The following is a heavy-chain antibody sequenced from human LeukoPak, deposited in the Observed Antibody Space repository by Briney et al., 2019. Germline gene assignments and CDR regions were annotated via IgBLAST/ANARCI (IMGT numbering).Heavy chain of an antibody. D-gene: IGHD1-26*01. V-gene: IGHV1-2*02. CDR1: GYTFTGYY. CDR2: INPNSGGT. Sequence: ASVKVSCKASGYTFTGYYMHWVRQAPGQGLEWMGWINPNSGGTNYAQKFQGRVTMTRDTSISTAYMELSRLRSDDTAVYYCARVSWGLLPGGWGGEMFDYWGQGTLVTVSS. CDR3: ARVSWGLLPGGWGGEMFDY. J-gene: IGHJ4*02.